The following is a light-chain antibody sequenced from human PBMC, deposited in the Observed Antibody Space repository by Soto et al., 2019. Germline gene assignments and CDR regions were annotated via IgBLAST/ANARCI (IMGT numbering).Light chain of an antibody. CDR2: RIS. Sequence: DVVMTQSPLSLPVTLGQPASISCRSSQSLLHSDGNTYLNWFQQRPGQSPRRLIYRISNRDSGVPDRISGSGSGTDFTLKISRVEAEDVGVYYCIQGTHWPYTFGQGTHLEI. J-gene: IGKJ2*01. CDR1: QSLLHSDGNTY. V-gene: IGKV2-30*02. CDR3: IQGTHWPYT.